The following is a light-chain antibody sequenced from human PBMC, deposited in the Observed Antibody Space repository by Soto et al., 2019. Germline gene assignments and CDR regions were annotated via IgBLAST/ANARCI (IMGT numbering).Light chain of an antibody. V-gene: IGLV1-44*01. CDR2: SSN. CDR3: SAWDDSLTGVI. Sequence: QSVLTQPPSASGTPGQRVTISCSRSSSNIGTYTVNWYQQLPGTAPKLLIYSSNQRPSGVPDRFSGSQSGTSASLAISGLQSEDEADYYCSAWDDSLTGVIFGGGTKLTVL. CDR1: SSNIGTYT. J-gene: IGLJ2*01.